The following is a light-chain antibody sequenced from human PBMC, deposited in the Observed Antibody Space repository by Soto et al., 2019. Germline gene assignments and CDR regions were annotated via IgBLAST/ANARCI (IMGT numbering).Light chain of an antibody. CDR2: RAS. CDR3: QHYDSDSGT. Sequence: DIQMTQAPSTLSASVGDRVTITCRASQSINSWLAWYQQKPGKAPKLLIYRASTLEGGVPSRFSGSGSGTEFTLTISSLQPDDLSTYYCQHYDSDSGTFGPVTKVDIK. CDR1: QSINSW. J-gene: IGKJ3*01. V-gene: IGKV1-5*03.